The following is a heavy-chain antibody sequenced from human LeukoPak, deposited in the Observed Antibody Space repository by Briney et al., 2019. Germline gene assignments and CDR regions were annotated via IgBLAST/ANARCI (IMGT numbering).Heavy chain of an antibody. CDR2: MSFDGNNK. D-gene: IGHD5-18*01. J-gene: IGHJ6*02. V-gene: IGHV3-30*04. Sequence: GGSLRLSCAASGFTFSSYTMHWVRQAPGKGLEWVAVMSFDGNNKYYADSVKGRFTISRDNSKNTVYLQMNSLRVEDTAVYYCAKDIEDTAMNFYYYGMDVWGQGTTVTVSS. CDR3: AKDIEDTAMNFYYYGMDV. CDR1: GFTFSSYT.